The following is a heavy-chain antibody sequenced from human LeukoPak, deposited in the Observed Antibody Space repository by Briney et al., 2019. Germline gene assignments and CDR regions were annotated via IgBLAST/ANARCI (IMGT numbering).Heavy chain of an antibody. Sequence: SETLSLTCAVYGGSFSGYYWSWIRQPPGKGLEWIGEINHSGSTNYNPSLKSRVTISVDTSKNQFSLKVSSVTAADTAVYYCAGPAGTYWYFDLWGRGTLVTVSS. J-gene: IGHJ2*01. CDR3: AGPAGTYWYFDL. CDR2: INHSGST. CDR1: GGSFSGYY. D-gene: IGHD1-26*01. V-gene: IGHV4-34*01.